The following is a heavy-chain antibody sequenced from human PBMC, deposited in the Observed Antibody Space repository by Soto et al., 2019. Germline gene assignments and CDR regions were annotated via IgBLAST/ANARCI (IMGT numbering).Heavy chain of an antibody. J-gene: IGHJ5*02. CDR2: INPSGGST. CDR3: ARLNYGGSAAWFDP. Sequence: QVQLVQSGAEVKKPGASVTISCKATGYTFSSHYLHWVRQAPGQGLEWMGLINPSGGSTDYAQKFQGXVXLTRDPYRSTVYMELSSLRSEDTAVHYCARLNYGGSAAWFDPWGQGTPVTVSS. D-gene: IGHD2-15*01. CDR1: GYTFSSHY. V-gene: IGHV1-46*01.